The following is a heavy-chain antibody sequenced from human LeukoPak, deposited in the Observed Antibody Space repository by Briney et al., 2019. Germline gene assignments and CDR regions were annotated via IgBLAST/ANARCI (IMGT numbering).Heavy chain of an antibody. Sequence: ASVTVSFTGSGYTFTVYYMHWVRQAQGQGRERMGWITPISGDTNYAQKFQVSVTMTTDTSIITAYMKLSSLRSNDTAVYYCMLVFLEETDEYFHHLGQGTLVTVSS. CDR3: MLVFLEETDEYFHH. CDR1: GYTFTVYY. D-gene: IGHD6-13*01. CDR2: ITPISGDT. J-gene: IGHJ1*01. V-gene: IGHV1-2*02.